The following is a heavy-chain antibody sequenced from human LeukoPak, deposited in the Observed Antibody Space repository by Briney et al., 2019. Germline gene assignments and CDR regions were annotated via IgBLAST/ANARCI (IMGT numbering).Heavy chain of an antibody. CDR2: IYWNDDK. J-gene: IGHJ4*02. D-gene: IGHD1-26*01. Sequence: TLSLTCTVSGGSISSGDYYWSWIRQPPGKGLEWLALIYWNDDKRYSPSLKSRLTITKDTSKNQVVLTMTNMDPVDTATYYCAHQSLRFLVGTTVYWGQGTLVTVSS. V-gene: IGHV2-5*01. CDR3: AHQSLRFLVGTTVY. CDR1: GGSISSGDYY.